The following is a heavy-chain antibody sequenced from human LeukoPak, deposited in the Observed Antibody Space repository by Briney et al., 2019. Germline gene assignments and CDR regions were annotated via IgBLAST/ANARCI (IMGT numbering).Heavy chain of an antibody. CDR3: ARDREWGPEDYYDG. J-gene: IGHJ4*02. Sequence: GASVKVSCKASGYTFTSYYIHSVRQAPGQGLEWMGIINPGGGSTSYAQKFQGRVTMTRDTSTSTVYMELSSLRSEDTAVYYCARDREWGPEDYYDGWGQGTMVTASS. CDR1: GYTFTSYY. CDR2: INPGGGST. V-gene: IGHV1-46*01. D-gene: IGHD3-22*01.